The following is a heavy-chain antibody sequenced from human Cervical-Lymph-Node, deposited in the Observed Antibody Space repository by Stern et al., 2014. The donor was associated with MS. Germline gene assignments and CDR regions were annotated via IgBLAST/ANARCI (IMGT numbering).Heavy chain of an antibody. CDR1: EYSFNRYF. D-gene: IGHD1-1*01. Sequence: QMQLVQSGAEVKKPGASVTVSCKASEYSFNRYFVHWVRQAPGQGLEWMGIINPRGDCTSYAQKLEGRLTLTRDTSTSTVFMELTGLTSEDTALYYCTRDNSVVVGGTTIWWFDPWGQGSLVVVSS. CDR3: TRDNSVVVGGTTIWWFDP. V-gene: IGHV1-46*02. J-gene: IGHJ5*02. CDR2: INPRGDCT.